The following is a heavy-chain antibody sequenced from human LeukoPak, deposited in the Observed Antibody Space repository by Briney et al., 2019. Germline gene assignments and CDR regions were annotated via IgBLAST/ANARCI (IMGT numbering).Heavy chain of an antibody. CDR2: ISSSGSTI. CDR1: GFTFSDYY. D-gene: IGHD3-16*01. J-gene: IGHJ6*03. V-gene: IGHV3-11*01. Sequence: GGSLRLSCAASGFTFSDYYMSWIRQAPGKGLECVSYISSSGSTIYYADSVKGRFTISRDNAKNSLYLQMNSLRAEDTAVYYCARTRGSYKYYYYYMDVWGKGTTVTVSS. CDR3: ARTRGSYKYYYYYMDV.